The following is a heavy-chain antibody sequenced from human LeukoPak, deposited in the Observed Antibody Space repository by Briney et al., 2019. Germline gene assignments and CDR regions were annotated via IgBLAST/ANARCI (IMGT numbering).Heavy chain of an antibody. Sequence: GGSLRLSCAASGFTFSSYSMNWVRQAPGKGLEWVSYISSSGSTIYYADSVKGRFTISRDNAKNSLYLQMNSLRAEDTAVYYCARDSGSYSVDYWGQGTLVTVSS. CDR1: GFTFSSYS. V-gene: IGHV3-48*01. D-gene: IGHD1-26*01. CDR3: ARDSGSYSVDY. CDR2: ISSSGSTI. J-gene: IGHJ4*02.